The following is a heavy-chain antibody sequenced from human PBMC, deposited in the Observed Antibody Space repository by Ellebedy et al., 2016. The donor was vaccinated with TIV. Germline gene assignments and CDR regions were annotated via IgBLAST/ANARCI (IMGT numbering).Heavy chain of an antibody. CDR3: SRGRRRGYETTNFDD. D-gene: IGHD5-12*01. J-gene: IGHJ4*02. V-gene: IGHV3-23*01. CDR2: VSPSGDST. CDR1: GFTFSSAA. Sequence: ESLKISXTASGFTFSSAAMSWVRQAPGKGLEWVSDVSPSGDSTHYADSVKGRFTISRDNSKNTLFLQMKRLRGDDTAVYYCSRGRRRGYETTNFDDWGQGTLVTVAS.